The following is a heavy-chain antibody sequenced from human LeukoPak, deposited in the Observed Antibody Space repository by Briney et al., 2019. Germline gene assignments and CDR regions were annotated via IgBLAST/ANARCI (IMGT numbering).Heavy chain of an antibody. CDR1: GFTFSSYE. D-gene: IGHD6-6*01. Sequence: GGSLRLSCAASGFTFSSYEMNWVRQAPGKGLEWVSYISSSGSTIYYADSVKGRFTISRDNAKNSLYLQMNSLRAEDTAVYYSARVYRSSSGPTLDYWGQGTLVTVSS. V-gene: IGHV3-48*03. CDR3: ARVYRSSSGPTLDY. J-gene: IGHJ4*02. CDR2: ISSSGSTI.